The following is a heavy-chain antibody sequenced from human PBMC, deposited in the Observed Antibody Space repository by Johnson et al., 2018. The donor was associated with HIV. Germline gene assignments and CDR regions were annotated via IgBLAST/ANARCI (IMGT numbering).Heavy chain of an antibody. CDR2: ISISGSTI. D-gene: IGHD6-19*01. CDR3: AKARSGGPCAFDI. V-gene: IGHV3-11*04. CDR1: GITFSDYY. Sequence: QMLLVESGGGLVKPGGSLRLSCAASGITFSDYYMSWIRQAPGKGLEWISYISISGSTIYYADSVKGRFTISRDNSKNTLYLQMNSLRAEDTAVYCCAKARSGGPCAFDICGQGTMVTVSS. J-gene: IGHJ3*02.